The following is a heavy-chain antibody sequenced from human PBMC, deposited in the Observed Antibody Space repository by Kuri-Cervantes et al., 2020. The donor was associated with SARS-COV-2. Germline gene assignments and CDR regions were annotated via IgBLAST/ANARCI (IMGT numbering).Heavy chain of an antibody. D-gene: IGHD3-3*01. Sequence: LRLSCAVSGYSISSVGYSWSWIRQPPGKGLEWIGSIYQAGSSFYNPSLKSRVSISLDRSKNHYSLNLSSVTAADTAVYYCVAAILGVDTGYFQHWGQGTLVTVSS. CDR3: VAAILGVDTGYFQH. V-gene: IGHV4-30-2*01. CDR1: GYSISSVGYS. J-gene: IGHJ1*01. CDR2: IYQAGSS.